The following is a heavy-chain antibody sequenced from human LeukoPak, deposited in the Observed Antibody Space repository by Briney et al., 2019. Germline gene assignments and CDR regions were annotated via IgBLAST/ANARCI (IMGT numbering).Heavy chain of an antibody. CDR2: FDPEDGET. CDR1: GYTLTELS. Sequence: ASVKVSCKVSGYTLTELSMHWVRQAPGKGLEWMGGFDPEDGETIYAQKFQGRVTMTEDTSTDTAYMELSSLRSEDTAVYYCATARYSGSYYVRDIDYWGQGTLVTVSS. V-gene: IGHV1-24*01. J-gene: IGHJ4*02. D-gene: IGHD1-26*01. CDR3: ATARYSGSYYVRDIDY.